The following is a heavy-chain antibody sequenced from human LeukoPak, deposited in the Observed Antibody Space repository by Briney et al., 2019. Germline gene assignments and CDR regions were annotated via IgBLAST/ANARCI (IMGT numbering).Heavy chain of an antibody. CDR1: GFTFSTYA. J-gene: IGHJ3*02. CDR2: INSGGST. Sequence: GGSQRLSCAASGFTFSTYAMSWVRQAPGKGLEWVSAINSGGSTYYADSLKGRFTISGDNSKNTLYLQMNSLRADDTAVYYCAKDWPSEWQQLPDYDAFDIWGQGTMVTVSS. CDR3: AKDWPSEWQQLPDYDAFDI. D-gene: IGHD6-13*01. V-gene: IGHV3-23*01.